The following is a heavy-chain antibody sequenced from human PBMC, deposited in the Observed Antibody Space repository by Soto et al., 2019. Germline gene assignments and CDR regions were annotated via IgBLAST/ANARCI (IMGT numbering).Heavy chain of an antibody. Sequence: SETLSLTCTVSGGSISSGGYYWSWIRQHPGKGLEWIGYIYYSGSTYYNPSLKSRVTISVDTSKNQFSLKLSSVTAADTAVYYCARRGTVTTFLSYWGQGTLVTVSS. CDR2: IYYSGST. J-gene: IGHJ4*02. CDR1: GGSISSGGYY. V-gene: IGHV4-31*03. D-gene: IGHD4-17*01. CDR3: ARRGTVTTFLSY.